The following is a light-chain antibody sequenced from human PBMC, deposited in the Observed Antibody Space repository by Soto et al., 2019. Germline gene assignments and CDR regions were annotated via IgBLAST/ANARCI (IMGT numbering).Light chain of an antibody. J-gene: IGKJ3*01. CDR1: QGISSY. V-gene: IGKV1-9*01. CDR2: AAS. Sequence: DIQLTQSPSFLSASVGDRVTITCRASQGISSYLAWYQQKPGKDPKLLIYAASTLQSGVPSRFSGSGSGTEFTLTISSLQPEDFATYYCQQLNSYVTFGPGTKVDIK. CDR3: QQLNSYVT.